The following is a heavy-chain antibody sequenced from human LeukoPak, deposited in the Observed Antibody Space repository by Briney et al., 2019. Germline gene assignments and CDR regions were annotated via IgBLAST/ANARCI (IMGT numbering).Heavy chain of an antibody. D-gene: IGHD6-13*01. V-gene: IGHV1-8*01. J-gene: IGHJ4*02. Sequence: ASVKVSCKASGYTFTSYDFNWVRQATGQRPEWMGWMSPNSGDTGYAQKFQDRVTMTRNTSISTAYMELSSLRSEDTAVYYCARDKQQLDYFDYWGQGTLVTVSS. CDR3: ARDKQQLDYFDY. CDR2: MSPNSGDT. CDR1: GYTFTSYD.